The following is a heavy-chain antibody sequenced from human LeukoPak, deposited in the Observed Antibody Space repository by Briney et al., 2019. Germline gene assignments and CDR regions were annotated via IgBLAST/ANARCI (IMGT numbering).Heavy chain of an antibody. CDR2: IYPGDSDT. CDR1: GYSFTGSW. V-gene: IGHV5-51*01. Sequence: GESLKISCRASGYSFTGSWIAWVRQMPGKGLEWMGSIYPGDSDTRYSPSFQGQVTISADKSISTAYLQWSSLKASDTAMYYCARQEYSSSSGWFDPWGQGTLVTVSS. J-gene: IGHJ5*02. CDR3: ARQEYSSSSGWFDP. D-gene: IGHD6-6*01.